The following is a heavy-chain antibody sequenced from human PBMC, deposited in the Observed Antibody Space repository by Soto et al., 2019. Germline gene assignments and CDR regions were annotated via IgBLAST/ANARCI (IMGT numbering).Heavy chain of an antibody. V-gene: IGHV4-59*01. J-gene: IGHJ6*02. D-gene: IGHD6-6*01. CDR1: GGSISSYY. CDR3: ARGGSSSSGPGYYYYGMDV. Sequence: SETLSLTCTVSGGSISSYYWSWIRQPPGKGLEWIGYIYYSGSTNYNPSLKSRVTISVDTSKNQFSLKLSSVTAADTAVYYCARGGSSSSGPGYYYYGMDVWGQGTTVTVSS. CDR2: IYYSGST.